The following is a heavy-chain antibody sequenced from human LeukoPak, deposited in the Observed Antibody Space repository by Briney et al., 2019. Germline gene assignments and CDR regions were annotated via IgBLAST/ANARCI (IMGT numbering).Heavy chain of an antibody. Sequence: LETLSLTCTVSGGSISSYYWSWIRQPPGKGLEWIGYIYYSGSTNYNPSLKSRVTITVDTSKNQFSLKLSSVTAADTAVYYCARDSDGYSRDYWGQGTLVTVSS. CDR2: IYYSGST. D-gene: IGHD5-24*01. V-gene: IGHV4-59*01. CDR1: GGSISSYY. CDR3: ARDSDGYSRDY. J-gene: IGHJ4*02.